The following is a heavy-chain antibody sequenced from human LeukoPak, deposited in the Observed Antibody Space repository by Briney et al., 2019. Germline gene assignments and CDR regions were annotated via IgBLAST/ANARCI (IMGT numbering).Heavy chain of an antibody. J-gene: IGHJ3*02. CDR3: AKVQQLVTDAFDI. CDR1: GFTFSSYA. V-gene: IGHV3-23*01. D-gene: IGHD6-13*01. Sequence: GGSLRLSCAASGFTFSSYAMSWVRQAPGKGLEWVSAISGSGGSTYYADSVKGRFTISRDNSKNTLYLQMNSLRAEDTAVYCCAKVQQLVTDAFDIWGQGTMVTVSS. CDR2: ISGSGGST.